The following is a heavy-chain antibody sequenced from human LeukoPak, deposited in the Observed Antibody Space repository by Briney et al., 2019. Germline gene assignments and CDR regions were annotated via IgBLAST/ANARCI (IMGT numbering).Heavy chain of an antibody. D-gene: IGHD5-12*01. CDR3: ARSFHSGYDYFDY. V-gene: IGHV1-69*13. CDR2: IIPISGTA. Sequence: SVKVSCKASGGTFSSYAISWVRQAPGQGLEWMGGIIPISGTANYAQKFQGRVTITADESTSTAYMELSSLRSEDTAVYYCARSFHSGYDYFDYWGQGTLVTVSS. CDR1: GGTFSSYA. J-gene: IGHJ4*02.